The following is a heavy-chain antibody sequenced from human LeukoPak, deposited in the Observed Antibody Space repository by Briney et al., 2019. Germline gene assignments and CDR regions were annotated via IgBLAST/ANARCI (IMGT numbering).Heavy chain of an antibody. J-gene: IGHJ6*03. Sequence: PGGSLRLSCAASGFIFSSYSMKWVRQAPGKGLEWVSYISSSSTTIYYADSVKGRFTISRDNAKNSLYLQMNSLRAEDTAVYYCARPPVGMTTECYMDVWGKGTTVTVSS. CDR1: GFIFSSYS. D-gene: IGHD4-11*01. V-gene: IGHV3-48*04. CDR3: ARPPVGMTTECYMDV. CDR2: ISSSSTTI.